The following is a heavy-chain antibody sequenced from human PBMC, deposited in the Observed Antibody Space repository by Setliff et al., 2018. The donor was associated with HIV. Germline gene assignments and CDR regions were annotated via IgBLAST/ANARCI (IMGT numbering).Heavy chain of an antibody. CDR3: ARDRAYYYDHDRATSDEAFDI. V-gene: IGHV1-69*10. CDR2: IIPMLGIT. D-gene: IGHD3-22*01. J-gene: IGHJ3*02. CDR1: GTTFSTYL. Sequence: SVKVSCKASGTTFSTYLFTWVRQAPGQGLECMGGIIPMLGITNYAQRFQGRVTITAHESTNTVNMELSSLRSEDTALYFCARDRAYYYDHDRATSDEAFDIWGQGTMVTVSS.